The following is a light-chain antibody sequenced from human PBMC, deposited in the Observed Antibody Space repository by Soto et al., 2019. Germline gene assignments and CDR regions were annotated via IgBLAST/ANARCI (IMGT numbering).Light chain of an antibody. J-gene: IGKJ2*01. CDR2: GAS. V-gene: IGKV3-15*01. CDR3: QQSYSTPHT. Sequence: EMVMTQSPATLSVSPGDGVTLSCRASQNVGYSLAWYQQKPGQPPRVLIYGASTRITGVPARFSGSGSGTDFTLTISSLQPEDFATYYCQQSYSTPHTFGRGTKLEIK. CDR1: QNVGYS.